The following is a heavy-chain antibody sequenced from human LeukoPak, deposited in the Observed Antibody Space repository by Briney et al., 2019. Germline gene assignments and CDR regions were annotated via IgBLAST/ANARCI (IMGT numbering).Heavy chain of an antibody. CDR1: GFTFNSFG. Sequence: GGSLRLSCAASGFTFNSFGMHWVRQAPGKGLEWLAVISYDGRNKYYADSVKGRFTISRDNSKNSLYLQMNSLRAEDTAVYYCARGRYSSGRYYFDYWGQGTLVTVSS. CDR3: ARGRYSSGRYYFDY. CDR2: ISYDGRNK. J-gene: IGHJ4*02. D-gene: IGHD6-19*01. V-gene: IGHV3-30*03.